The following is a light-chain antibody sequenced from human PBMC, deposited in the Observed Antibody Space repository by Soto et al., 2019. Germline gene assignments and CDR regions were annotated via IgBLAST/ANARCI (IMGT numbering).Light chain of an antibody. CDR3: TSYTSSSNLV. CDR2: EVT. V-gene: IGLV2-14*01. Sequence: QSALTQPASVSGSPGQSITISCTGTSSDVGGYNSVSWYQQHPGKAPKLMIYEVTNRPSGVSNRFSGSKSGNTASLTISGLQAEDEADYYCTSYTSSSNLVFGGGTKLTVL. CDR1: SSDVGGYNS. J-gene: IGLJ2*01.